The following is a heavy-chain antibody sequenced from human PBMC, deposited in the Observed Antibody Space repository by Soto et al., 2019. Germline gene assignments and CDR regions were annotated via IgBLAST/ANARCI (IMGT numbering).Heavy chain of an antibody. J-gene: IGHJ3*02. CDR3: AREHQRGPRSFDI. CDR2: INPNSGGT. CDR1: GYTFTGYY. Sequence: ASVKVSCKASGYTFTGYYMHWVRQAPGQGLEWMGWINPNSGGTNYAQKFQGWVTMTRDTSISTAYMELSRLRSDDTAVYYCAREHQRGPRSFDIWGQGTMVTVSS. V-gene: IGHV1-2*04. D-gene: IGHD3-10*01.